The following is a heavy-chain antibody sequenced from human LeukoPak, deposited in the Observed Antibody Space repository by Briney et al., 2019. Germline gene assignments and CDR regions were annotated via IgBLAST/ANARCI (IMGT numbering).Heavy chain of an antibody. CDR1: GYTFTSYY. CDR2: INPSGGST. D-gene: IGHD5-24*01. CDR3: ARAKTGRDGYNIGWYYFDY. J-gene: IGHJ4*02. Sequence: GASVKVSRKASGYTFTSYYMHWVRQAPGQGLEWMGIINPSGGSTSYAQKFQGRVTMTRDMSTSTVYMELSSLRSEDTAVYYCARAKTGRDGYNIGWYYFDYWGQGTLVTVSS. V-gene: IGHV1-46*01.